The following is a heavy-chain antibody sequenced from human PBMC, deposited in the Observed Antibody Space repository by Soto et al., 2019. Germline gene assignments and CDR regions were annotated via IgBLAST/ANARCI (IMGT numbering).Heavy chain of an antibody. CDR3: AETTWLHWYYMDV. V-gene: IGHV6-1*01. J-gene: IGHJ6*03. Sequence: SQTLSLTCAISGDSVSSNSAAWNWIRQSPSRGLEWLGRTYYRSRRYNDYAVSVKSRITINPDTSKNQFSLHLNSVTPEDTAVYYCAETTWLHWYYMDVWGKGTTVTVSS. CDR2: TYYRSRRYN. D-gene: IGHD5-12*01. CDR1: GDSVSSNSAA.